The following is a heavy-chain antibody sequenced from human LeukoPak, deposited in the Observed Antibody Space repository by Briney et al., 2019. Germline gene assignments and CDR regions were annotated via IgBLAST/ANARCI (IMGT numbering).Heavy chain of an antibody. V-gene: IGHV4-34*01. CDR2: INHSGST. CDR3: ARGSYYDFWSGYYGESNWFDP. Sequence: PSETLSLTCAVYGGSFSGYYWSWIRQPPGKGREWIGEINHSGSTNYNPSLKSRVTISVDASKNQFSLKLSSVTAADTAVYYCARGSYYDFWSGYYGESNWFDPWGQGTLVTVSS. CDR1: GGSFSGYY. D-gene: IGHD3-3*01. J-gene: IGHJ5*02.